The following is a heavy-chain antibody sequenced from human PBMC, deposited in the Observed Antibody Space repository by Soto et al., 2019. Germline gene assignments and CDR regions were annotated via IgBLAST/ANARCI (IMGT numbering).Heavy chain of an antibody. CDR2: ISGSGGNT. CDR1: GFTFSSYA. D-gene: IGHD1-26*01. J-gene: IGHJ3*02. Sequence: EVQVLESGGGLVQPGGSLRLSCADSGFTFSSYAMSWVRQAPGKWLEWVSTISGSGGNTYYADSVKGRFTISRDNSKNTLYLQMNSLRGEDTAIYYCAKDRGSGNYGVNAFDIGGQGTMVTVSS. V-gene: IGHV3-23*01. CDR3: AKDRGSGNYGVNAFDI.